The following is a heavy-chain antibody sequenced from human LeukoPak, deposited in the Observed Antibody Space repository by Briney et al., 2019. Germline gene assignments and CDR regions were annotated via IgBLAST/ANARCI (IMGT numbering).Heavy chain of an antibody. J-gene: IGHJ4*02. CDR2: INQDGSEE. V-gene: IGHV3-7*01. D-gene: IGHD4-23*01. CDR3: ASRNYGGSPVPLDF. Sequence: GGSLRLPCVASGFTFSNYWMTWVRQAPGKGLEWVASINQDGSEEYYVDSVKGRFTISRDNAQNSLYLQMNSLRADGTAVYYCASRNYGGSPVPLDFWGQGTLVTVSS. CDR1: GFTFSNYW.